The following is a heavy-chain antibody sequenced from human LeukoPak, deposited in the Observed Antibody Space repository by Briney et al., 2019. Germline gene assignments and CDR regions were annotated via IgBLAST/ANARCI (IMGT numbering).Heavy chain of an antibody. CDR1: GFTFSTYW. CDR2: INEYGSKK. V-gene: IGHV3-7*03. CDR3: ARAVTSTEGY. Sequence: PGGSLRLSCAASGFTFSTYWMTWVRQAPGKGLEGVASINEYGSKKSYVDSVKGRFTISRDNAQKSLYLEMNSLRAEDTAVYYCARAVTSTEGYWGQGTLVTVSS. J-gene: IGHJ4*02.